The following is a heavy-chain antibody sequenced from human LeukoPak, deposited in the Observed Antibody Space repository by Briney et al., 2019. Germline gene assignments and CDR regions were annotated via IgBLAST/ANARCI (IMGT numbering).Heavy chain of an antibody. Sequence: PGGSLRLSCAASGFTFSSYAMHWVRQAPGKGLEWVAVISYDGSNKYYADSVKGRFTISRDNSKNTLYLQMNSLRAEDTAVYYCARDVGEITMVRGVPFDYYGVDVWGQGTTVTVSS. CDR2: ISYDGSNK. D-gene: IGHD3-10*01. J-gene: IGHJ6*02. CDR3: ARDVGEITMVRGVPFDYYGVDV. V-gene: IGHV3-30-3*01. CDR1: GFTFSSYA.